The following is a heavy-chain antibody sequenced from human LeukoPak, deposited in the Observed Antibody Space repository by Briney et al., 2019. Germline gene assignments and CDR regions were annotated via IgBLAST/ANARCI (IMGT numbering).Heavy chain of an antibody. Sequence: ASVKLSCKASVGTFSSYAISWVRQAPGQGLEWMGRIIPILGIANYAQKFQGRVTITADKSTSTAYMELSSLRSEDTAVYYCARGEMATTLDYWGQGTLVTVSS. D-gene: IGHD5-12*01. V-gene: IGHV1-69*04. CDR2: IIPILGIA. CDR3: ARGEMATTLDY. CDR1: VGTFSSYA. J-gene: IGHJ4*02.